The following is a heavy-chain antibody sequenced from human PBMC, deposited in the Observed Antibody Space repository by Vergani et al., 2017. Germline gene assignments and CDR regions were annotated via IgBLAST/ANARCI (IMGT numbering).Heavy chain of an antibody. J-gene: IGHJ1*01. V-gene: IGHV4-30-4*01. Sequence: QVQLQESGPGLVKPSQTLSLTCTVSGGSISSDNYYWSWIHQPPGKGLEWIGYIYYSGFTYYNPSLKSRVSISVDTSKNQFSLKLSSVTAADTAVYYCARYSGGDSEYFQHWGQGTLVTVSS. CDR2: IYYSGFT. CDR1: GGSISSDNYY. CDR3: ARYSGGDSEYFQH. D-gene: IGHD1-26*01.